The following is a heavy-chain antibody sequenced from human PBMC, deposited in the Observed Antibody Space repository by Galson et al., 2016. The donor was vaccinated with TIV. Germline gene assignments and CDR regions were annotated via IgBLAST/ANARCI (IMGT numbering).Heavy chain of an antibody. Sequence: SLRLSCAASGFSFRNYVMSWVRLAPGKGLEWVSSLSLSGAYTYYADSVKGRFTISRDNPKYTLFLQWNSLRAEDTAIYFCAKVGKSGDYSWDAFDVWGQGTVVTVSS. CDR3: AKVGKSGDYSWDAFDV. V-gene: IGHV3-23*01. CDR1: GFSFRNYV. D-gene: IGHD1-26*01. CDR2: LSLSGAYT. J-gene: IGHJ3*01.